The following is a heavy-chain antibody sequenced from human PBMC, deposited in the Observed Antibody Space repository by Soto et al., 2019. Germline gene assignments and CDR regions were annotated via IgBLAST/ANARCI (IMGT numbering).Heavy chain of an antibody. CDR2: IIPMFNTA. J-gene: IGHJ6*02. CDR1: GGTFNTYA. D-gene: IGHD1-26*01. Sequence: ASVKVSCKASGGTFNTYAISWVRLAPGQGLEWMGGIIPMFNTANYIQKFQGRVTITADESTSTAYMELSSLRSEDTAVYYCARGWDYNFGLDVWGQGTTVTVSS. CDR3: ARGWDYNFGLDV. V-gene: IGHV1-69*13.